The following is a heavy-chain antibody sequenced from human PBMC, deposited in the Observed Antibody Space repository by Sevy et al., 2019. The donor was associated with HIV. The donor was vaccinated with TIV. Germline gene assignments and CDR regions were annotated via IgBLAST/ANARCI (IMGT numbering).Heavy chain of an antibody. D-gene: IGHD2-21*02. CDR1: GFTFSSYA. V-gene: IGHV3-30-3*01. J-gene: IGHJ6*02. CDR2: ISYDGSNK. Sequence: GGSLRLSCAASGFTFSSYAMHWVRQAPGKGLEWVVVISYDGSNKYYADSVKGRFTISRDNSKNTLYLQMNSLRAEDTAVYYCARDLLVSARGYYYYYGMDVWGQGTTVTVSS. CDR3: ARDLLVSARGYYYYYGMDV.